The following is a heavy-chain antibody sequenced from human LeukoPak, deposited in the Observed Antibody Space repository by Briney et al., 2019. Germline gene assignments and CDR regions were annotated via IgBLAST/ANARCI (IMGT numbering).Heavy chain of an antibody. CDR1: GFTFDDYA. D-gene: IGHD2-2*01. Sequence: GGSLRLSCAASGFTFDDYAMHWVRQAPGKGLEWVSGISWNSGSIGYADSMKGRFTISRDNAKNSLYLQMNSLRAEDTAVYYCATGPNTSPFDYWGQGTLVTVSS. J-gene: IGHJ4*02. V-gene: IGHV3-9*01. CDR3: ATGPNTSPFDY. CDR2: ISWNSGSI.